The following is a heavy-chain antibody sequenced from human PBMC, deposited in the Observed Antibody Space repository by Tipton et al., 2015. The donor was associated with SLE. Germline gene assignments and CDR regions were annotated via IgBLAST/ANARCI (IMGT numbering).Heavy chain of an antibody. V-gene: IGHV4-39*01. CDR1: GGSISSSSYY. CDR3: ARGRGSSWKTYYYYYYMDV. CDR2: IYYSGST. D-gene: IGHD6-13*01. Sequence: TLSLTCTVSGGSISSSSYYWGWIRQPPGKGLEWIGSIYYSGSTYYNPSLKSRVTISVDTSKNQFSLKLSSVTAADTAVYYCARGRGSSWKTYYYYYYMDVWGKGTTVTVSS. J-gene: IGHJ6*03.